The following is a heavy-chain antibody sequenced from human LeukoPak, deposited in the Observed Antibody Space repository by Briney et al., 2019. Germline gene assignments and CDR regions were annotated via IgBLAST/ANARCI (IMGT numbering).Heavy chain of an antibody. V-gene: IGHV4-34*01. Sequence: SETLSLTCAVYGGSFSGYYWSWIRQPPGKGLEWIGEINHSGSTNYNPSLKSRVTISVDTSKNQFSLKLSSVTAADTAVYYCARRIAVAGTFGYWGQGTLVTVSS. D-gene: IGHD6-19*01. CDR1: GGSFSGYY. CDR2: INHSGST. CDR3: ARRIAVAGTFGY. J-gene: IGHJ4*02.